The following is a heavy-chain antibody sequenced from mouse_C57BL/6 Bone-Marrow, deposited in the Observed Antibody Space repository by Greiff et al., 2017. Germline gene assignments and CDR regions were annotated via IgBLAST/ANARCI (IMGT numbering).Heavy chain of an antibody. V-gene: IGHV14-1*01. CDR3: TSYYGSSYDFDY. Sequence: VQLQQSGAELVRPGASVKLSCTASGFNIKDYYMHWVKQRPEQGLEWIGRLDPEAGDTEYAPKFQGKATMAADTSSNTAYLQLSSLTSEDTAVYYCTSYYGSSYDFDYWGQGTTLTVSS. CDR1: GFNIKDYY. D-gene: IGHD1-1*01. CDR2: LDPEAGDT. J-gene: IGHJ2*01.